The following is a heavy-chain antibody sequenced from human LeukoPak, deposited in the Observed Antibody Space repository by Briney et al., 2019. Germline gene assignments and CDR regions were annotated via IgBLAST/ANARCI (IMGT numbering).Heavy chain of an antibody. CDR2: IYYSGRT. CDR3: ARLREVPRDRPGYGSGLYY. Sequence: SETLSLTCTVSGGSVSSGSYYWSLIRQPPGKGLEWIGYIYYSGRTNYNPSLKSRVTISVDTSKNQFSLKLSSVTAADTAVYYCARLREVPRDRPGYGSGLYYWGQGTLVTVSS. V-gene: IGHV4-61*01. D-gene: IGHD3-10*01. J-gene: IGHJ4*02. CDR1: GGSVSSGSYY.